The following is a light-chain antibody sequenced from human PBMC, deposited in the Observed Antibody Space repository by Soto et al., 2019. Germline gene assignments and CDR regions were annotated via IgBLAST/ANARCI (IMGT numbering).Light chain of an antibody. CDR1: QSISSY. Sequence: DIHMTQSPSSLSASVGDRVTITCRASQSISSYLNWYQQKPGKTPKLLISAASTVQSGVPSRFSGSGSGTDFTLTISSLQPEDFATYYCQQSYSTPNTFGRGTKVDIK. CDR2: AAS. J-gene: IGKJ3*01. CDR3: QQSYSTPNT. V-gene: IGKV1-39*01.